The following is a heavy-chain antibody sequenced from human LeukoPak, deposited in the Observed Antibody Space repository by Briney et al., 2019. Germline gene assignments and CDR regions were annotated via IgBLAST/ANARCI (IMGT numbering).Heavy chain of an antibody. CDR2: IYYSGST. CDR1: GGSISSYY. Sequence: PSETLSLTCTVSGGSISSYYWSWIRQPPGKGLGWIGYIYYSGSTNYNPSLKSRVTISVDTSKNQFSLKLSSVTAADTAVYYCARRNNWFDPWGQGTLVTVSS. J-gene: IGHJ5*02. CDR3: ARRNNWFDP. V-gene: IGHV4-59*01.